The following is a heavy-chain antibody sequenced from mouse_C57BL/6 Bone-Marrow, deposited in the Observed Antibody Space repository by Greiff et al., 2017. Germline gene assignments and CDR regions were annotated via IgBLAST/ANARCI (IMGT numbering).Heavy chain of an antibody. CDR2: ISGGGGNT. Sequence: EVKLEESGGGLVKPGGSLKLSCAASGFTFSSYSMSWVRQTPGKRLQWVAAISGGGGNTYYPDSVTGRFTISGDNDKNILYLQMSSLRSEDTALYYCSREVTTVLATKYFDVWGTGTTVTVSS. CDR1: GFTFSSYS. J-gene: IGHJ1*03. D-gene: IGHD1-1*01. V-gene: IGHV5-9*01. CDR3: SREVTTVLATKYFDV.